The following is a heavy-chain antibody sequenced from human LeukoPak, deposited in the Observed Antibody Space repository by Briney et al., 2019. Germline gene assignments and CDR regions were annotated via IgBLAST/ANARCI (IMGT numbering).Heavy chain of an antibody. D-gene: IGHD4-17*01. J-gene: IGHJ6*02. V-gene: IGHV3-23*01. CDR1: GFTFSSYA. Sequence: PGGSLRLSCAASGFTFSSYAMSWVRQAPGKGLEWVSAISGSGGSTYYADSVKGRFTTSRDNSKNTLCLQMNSLRAEDTAVYYCARGSSYGDRRRDYYYGMDVWGQGTTVTVSS. CDR2: ISGSGGST. CDR3: ARGSSYGDRRRDYYYGMDV.